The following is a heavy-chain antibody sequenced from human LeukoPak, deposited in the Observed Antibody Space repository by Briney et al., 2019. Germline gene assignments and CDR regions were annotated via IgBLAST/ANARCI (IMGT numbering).Heavy chain of an antibody. Sequence: PGGSLRLSCAASGFTVSGNYMNWLRQAPGRGLEWVSVIYAGGNTYYADSVKGRFTISRDNSKNTLYLQMNSLRAEDTAVYYCARAFPFFDCWGQGTLVTVSS. CDR1: GFTVSGNY. CDR3: ARAFPFFDC. V-gene: IGHV3-53*01. J-gene: IGHJ4*02. CDR2: IYAGGNT.